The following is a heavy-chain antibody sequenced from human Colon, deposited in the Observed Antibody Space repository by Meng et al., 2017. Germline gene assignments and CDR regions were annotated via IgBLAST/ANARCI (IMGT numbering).Heavy chain of an antibody. CDR3: ARDSAVAGMEMDV. J-gene: IGHJ6*02. Sequence: ASVKVSCKASGYTFTGYYMHWVRQAAGQGLEWMGRINPNSGGTNYAQKFQGRVTMTRDTSISTAYMELSRLRSDDTAVYYCARDSAVAGMEMDVWGQGTTVTVSS. D-gene: IGHD6-19*01. CDR1: GYTFTGYY. V-gene: IGHV1-2*06. CDR2: INPNSGGT.